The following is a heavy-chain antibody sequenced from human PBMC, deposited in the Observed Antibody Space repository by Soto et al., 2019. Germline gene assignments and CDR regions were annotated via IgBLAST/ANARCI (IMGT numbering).Heavy chain of an antibody. D-gene: IGHD6-13*01. CDR2: IIPILDKA. V-gene: IGHV1-69*08. CDR3: ATVPSRDPVIAAPDKYFFDY. J-gene: IGHJ4*02. CDR1: GGTFSTYT. Sequence: QVQLVQSGAEVKKPGSSVKVSCKTSGGTFSTYTITWVRQAPGQGLEWMGRIIPILDKANYAQNFQGRVTLTADKYTRTAYMELSSLTSEDPAVYYCATVPSRDPVIAAPDKYFFDYWGQGTLVTVSS.